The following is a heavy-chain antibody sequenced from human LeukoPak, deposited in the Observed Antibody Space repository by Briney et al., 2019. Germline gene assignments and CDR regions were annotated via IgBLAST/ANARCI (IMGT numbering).Heavy chain of an antibody. CDR3: VREVGRPKTFYFDS. Sequence: GGALELSCIASGFVFSRDNMNWVRQAPGKGLEWVAHISETIYYADSVQGRFTISRDNAKNSLYLQMSNLRVDDTAMYYCVREVGRPKTFYFDSWGRGTPVTVSS. D-gene: IGHD3-16*01. CDR2: ISETI. V-gene: IGHV3-48*04. J-gene: IGHJ4*02. CDR1: GFVFSRDN.